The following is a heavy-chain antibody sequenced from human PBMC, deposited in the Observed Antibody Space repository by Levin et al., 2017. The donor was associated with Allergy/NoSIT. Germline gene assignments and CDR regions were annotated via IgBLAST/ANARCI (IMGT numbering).Heavy chain of an antibody. CDR3: AREGHLYES. J-gene: IGHJ5*02. CDR2: LAPSIGVT. Sequence: PGESLKISCKTSGYTFTDHYLHWIRQAPGQGLEWMGWLAPSIGVTNYAQTFRDRVTMTADTSISTAYMELSGLRSDDTAIYYCAREGHLYESWGQGTRITVSS. CDR1: GYTFTDHY. V-gene: IGHV1-2*02. D-gene: IGHD3-10*01.